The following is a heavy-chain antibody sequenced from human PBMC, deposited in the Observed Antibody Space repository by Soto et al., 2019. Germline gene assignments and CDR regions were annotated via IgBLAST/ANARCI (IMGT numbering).Heavy chain of an antibody. Sequence: QLVQSGAEVRKPGSSVKVSCKASGDTFSTHAVTWVRQAPGQGLEWMGGIIPIFHTTNYAQRFQGRVTFTADPSTSTAYMELKSLTSEDTAVYYYARGRGSGLSLRYYHDGMDVWGQGTTVTVSS. CDR1: GDTFSTHA. D-gene: IGHD1-1*01. V-gene: IGHV1-69*01. CDR2: IIPIFHTT. J-gene: IGHJ6*02. CDR3: ARGRGSGLSLRYYHDGMDV.